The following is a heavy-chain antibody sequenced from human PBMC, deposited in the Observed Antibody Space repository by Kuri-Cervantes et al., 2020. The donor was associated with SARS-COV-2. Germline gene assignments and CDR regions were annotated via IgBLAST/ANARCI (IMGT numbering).Heavy chain of an antibody. CDR2: ISSSSSQR. CDR1: GFTFSTYS. CDR3: ARDETVTMVRGVIIRPEIAPVWGSFDY. D-gene: IGHD3-10*01. J-gene: IGHJ4*02. V-gene: IGHV3-21*01. Sequence: ETLSLTCAASGFTFSTYSMTWVRQAPGKGLEWVSSISSSSSQRYYVDSVKGRFTISRDNAKNSLYLRMNSLRAEDTAVYYCARDETVTMVRGVIIRPEIAPVWGSFDYWGQGTLVTVSS.